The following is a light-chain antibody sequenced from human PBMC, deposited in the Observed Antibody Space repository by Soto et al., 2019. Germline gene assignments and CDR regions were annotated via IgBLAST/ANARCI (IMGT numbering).Light chain of an antibody. J-gene: IGKJ5*01. CDR3: QQYENLPT. V-gene: IGKV1-33*01. Sequence: IEKPQSPSSLSATVGERVTITSQASQNINNYLNWYQQKPGRAPKLLIYDASNLEAGVPSRFRGSGSGTDFTFTISRLQPEDVATYYCQQYENLPTFGQGTLLEIK. CDR1: QNINNY. CDR2: DAS.